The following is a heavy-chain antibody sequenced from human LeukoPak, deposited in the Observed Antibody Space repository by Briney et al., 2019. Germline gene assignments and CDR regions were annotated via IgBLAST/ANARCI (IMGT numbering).Heavy chain of an antibody. CDR1: GGSFSGYY. CDR3: ARGARGDFWSGYHYYYMDV. V-gene: IGHV4-34*01. J-gene: IGHJ6*03. CDR2: INHSGST. D-gene: IGHD3-3*01. Sequence: SETLSLTCAVYGGSFSGYYWSWIRQPPGKGLEWIGEINHSGSTNYNPSLKSRVTISVDTSKNQFSLKLSSVTAADTAVYYCARGARGDFWSGYHYYYMDVWGKGTTVTVSS.